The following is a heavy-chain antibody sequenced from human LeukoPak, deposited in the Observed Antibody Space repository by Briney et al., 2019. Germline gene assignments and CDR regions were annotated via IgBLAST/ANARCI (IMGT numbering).Heavy chain of an antibody. CDR2: ISAGSGTI. Sequence: GGSLRLSCAAAGLSVSSNNMHWVRQAPGGGLEWLSYISAGSGTIFSADSVKGRFTISRDNARDVFFLQMNSLRAEDTAVYYCTRDLGLRRMIWGRGTLV. J-gene: IGHJ2*01. CDR3: TRDLGLRRMI. CDR1: GLSVSSNN. V-gene: IGHV3-48*04.